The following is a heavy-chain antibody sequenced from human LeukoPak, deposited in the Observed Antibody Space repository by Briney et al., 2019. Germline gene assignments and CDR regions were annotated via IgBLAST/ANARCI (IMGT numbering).Heavy chain of an antibody. D-gene: IGHD3-22*01. V-gene: IGHV4-59*01. Sequence: SETLSLTCTVSGGSISSYYWSWIRQPPGKGLEWIGYIYYSGSTNYNPSLKSRVTISVDTSKNQFSLKLSSVTAADTAVYYCARGPYDSSGYPAFDIWGLGTMVTVSS. J-gene: IGHJ3*02. CDR1: GGSISSYY. CDR2: IYYSGST. CDR3: ARGPYDSSGYPAFDI.